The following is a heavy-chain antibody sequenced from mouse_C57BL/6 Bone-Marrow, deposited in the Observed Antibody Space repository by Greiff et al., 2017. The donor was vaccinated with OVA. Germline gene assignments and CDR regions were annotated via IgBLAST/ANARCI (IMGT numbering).Heavy chain of an antibody. V-gene: IGHV6-3*01. CDR1: GFTFSNYW. J-gene: IGHJ3*01. D-gene: IGHD4-1*01. CDR3: TGALWDAWFAY. Sequence: EVQLQQSGGGLVQPGGSMKLSCVASGFTFSNYWMNWVRQSPEKGLEWVAQIRLKSDNYATHSAESVKGRFTISRDDSKSSFYLQMNNLRAEDTGIYYCTGALWDAWFAYWGQGTLVTVSA. CDR2: IRLKSDNYAT.